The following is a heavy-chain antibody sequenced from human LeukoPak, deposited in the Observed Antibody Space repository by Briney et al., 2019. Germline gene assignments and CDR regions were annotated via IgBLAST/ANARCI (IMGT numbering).Heavy chain of an antibody. J-gene: IGHJ6*04. D-gene: IGHD6-13*01. V-gene: IGHV3-11*06. Sequence: PGGSLRLSCAASGFTLSDYYVSSLRQPRGEGLELGSYIISSSSYTNYASSVKGRFTISRDNTKNSLYLQMNSLRAEDTAVYYCARPYSSTYGMDVWGKGTTVTVSS. CDR3: ARPYSSTYGMDV. CDR1: GFTLSDYY. CDR2: IISSSSYT.